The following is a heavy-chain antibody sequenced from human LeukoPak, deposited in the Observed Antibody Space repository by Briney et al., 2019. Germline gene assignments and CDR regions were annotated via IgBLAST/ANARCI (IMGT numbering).Heavy chain of an antibody. CDR1: GFTFSSYA. J-gene: IGHJ6*02. CDR3: ARDRNGMDV. Sequence: GGSLRLSCAASGFTFSSYAMSWVRQAPGKGLEWVSAIGTAGDTYYPGSVKGRFTISRENAKNSLYLQMNSLRAGDTAVYYCARDRNGMDVWGQGTTVTVSS. V-gene: IGHV3-13*01. CDR2: IGTAGDT.